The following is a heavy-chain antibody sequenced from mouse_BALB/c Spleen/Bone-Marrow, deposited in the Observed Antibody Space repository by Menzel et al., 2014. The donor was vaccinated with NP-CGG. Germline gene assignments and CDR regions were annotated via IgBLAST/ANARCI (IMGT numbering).Heavy chain of an antibody. Sequence: VQGVESGADLVRPGSSVKISCKASGYAFSNYWMNWVKQRPGQGLEWIGQIYPGDGDTNYNGKFKGKATLTADKSSSTAYMQLSSLTSEDSAAYFCARCDGYSYYFDYWGQGTTLTVSS. CDR1: GYAFSNYW. CDR3: ARCDGYSYYFDY. D-gene: IGHD2-3*01. CDR2: IYPGDGDT. J-gene: IGHJ2*01. V-gene: IGHV1-80*01.